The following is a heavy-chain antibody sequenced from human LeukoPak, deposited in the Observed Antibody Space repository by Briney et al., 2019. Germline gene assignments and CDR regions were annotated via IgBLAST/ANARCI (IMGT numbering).Heavy chain of an antibody. Sequence: GGSLRLSCAASGFTFSNYAMNWVRPAPGKGLEWASGISGSGGSTYYADSVKGRFTISRDNAKNTLYLQMNSLRAEDAALYYCARGIDDGDNWFDPWGQGTLVTVSS. CDR3: ARGIDDGDNWFDP. J-gene: IGHJ5*02. D-gene: IGHD1-1*01. CDR2: ISGSGGST. CDR1: GFTFSNYA. V-gene: IGHV3-23*01.